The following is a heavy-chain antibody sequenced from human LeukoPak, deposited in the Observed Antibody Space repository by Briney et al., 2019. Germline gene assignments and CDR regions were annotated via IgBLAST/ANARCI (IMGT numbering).Heavy chain of an antibody. CDR2: IKSKTDGGTT. D-gene: IGHD5-12*01. V-gene: IGHV3-15*01. J-gene: IGHJ4*02. Sequence: GGSLRLSCAASGFTFSNAWMSWVRQAPGKGLEWVGRIKSKTDGGTTDYAAPVKGRFTISRDDSKNTLYLQMNSLKTEDTAVYYCTTASAYGGYADRVDYWGQGTLVTVSS. CDR1: GFTFSNAW. CDR3: TTASAYGGYADRVDY.